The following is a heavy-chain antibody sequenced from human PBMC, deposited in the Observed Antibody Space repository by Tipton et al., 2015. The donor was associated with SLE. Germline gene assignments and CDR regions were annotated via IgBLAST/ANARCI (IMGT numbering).Heavy chain of an antibody. Sequence: TLSLTCTVSGGSISSYYWSWIRQPPGKGLEWIGYIYYSGSTNYNPSLKSRVTISVDTSKNQFSLKLSSVTAADTAVYYCARDQGVRASHWFDPWGQGTLVTVSS. CDR3: ARDQGVRASHWFDP. D-gene: IGHD3-10*01. CDR2: IYYSGST. V-gene: IGHV4-59*01. J-gene: IGHJ5*02. CDR1: GGSISSYY.